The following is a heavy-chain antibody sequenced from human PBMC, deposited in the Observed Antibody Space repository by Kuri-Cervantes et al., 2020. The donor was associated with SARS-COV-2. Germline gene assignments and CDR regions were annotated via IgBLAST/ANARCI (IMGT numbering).Heavy chain of an antibody. D-gene: IGHD3-3*01. Sequence: SETLSLTCTVSGGSISSSSYYWGWIRQPPGKGLEWIGSIYYSGSTNYNPSLKSRVTISVDTSKNQFSLKPSSVTAADTAVYYCARGTRYYDFWSGYLNWGQGTLVTVSS. CDR3: ARGTRYYDFWSGYLN. CDR2: IYYSGST. CDR1: GGSISSSSYY. V-gene: IGHV4-39*07. J-gene: IGHJ4*02.